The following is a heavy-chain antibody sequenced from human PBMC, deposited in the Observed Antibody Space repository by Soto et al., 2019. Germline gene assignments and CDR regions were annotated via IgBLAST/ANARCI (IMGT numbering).Heavy chain of an antibody. CDR1: GGSISNFY. CDR2: ISYSGNT. CDR3: ARAPMVLSRSYFDS. V-gene: IGHV4-59*01. Sequence: ASETLSLTCTVSGGSISNFYWSWIRQPPGKGLEWIGCISYSGNTNYNPSLKSRVSISVDTSKNQLSLNLTSVTAADTAVYYCARAPMVLSRSYFDSWGQGTPVTVSS. D-gene: IGHD2-8*01. J-gene: IGHJ4*02.